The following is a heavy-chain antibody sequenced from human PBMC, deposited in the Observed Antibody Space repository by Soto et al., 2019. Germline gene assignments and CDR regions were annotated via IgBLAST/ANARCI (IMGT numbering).Heavy chain of an antibody. CDR1: GGTFSSYA. V-gene: IGHV1-18*01. Sequence: QVQLVQSGAEVKKPGSSVKVSCKASGGTFSSYAISWVRQAPGQGLEWMGWISVYDGNTNYAQKLQDRVTMTTDTSTSTAYMELRSLRSDDTAVYYCASALGIGDYWGQGTQVTVSS. CDR2: ISVYDGNT. D-gene: IGHD7-27*01. J-gene: IGHJ4*02. CDR3: ASALGIGDY.